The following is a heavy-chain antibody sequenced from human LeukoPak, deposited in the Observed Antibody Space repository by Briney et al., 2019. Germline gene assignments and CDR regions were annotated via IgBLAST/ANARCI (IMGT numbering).Heavy chain of an antibody. CDR3: ARHVPYYDILTGYYKSTWFDP. V-gene: IGHV4-39*01. CDR2: IYYSGST. Sequence: SETLSLTCTVSGGSISSSSYYWGWIRQPPGKGLEWIGSIYYSGSTYYNPSLKSRVTISVDTSKDQFSLKLSSVTAADTAVYYCARHVPYYDILTGYYKSTWFDPWGQGTLVTVSS. CDR1: GGSISSSSYY. D-gene: IGHD3-9*01. J-gene: IGHJ5*02.